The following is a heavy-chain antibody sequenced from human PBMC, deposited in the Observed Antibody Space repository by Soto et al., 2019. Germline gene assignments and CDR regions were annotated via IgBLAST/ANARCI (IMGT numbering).Heavy chain of an antibody. Sequence: GGSLRLSCAASGFIISSYGMHWVRQAPGKGLEWVAVITYDGSNKYYADSVKGRFSISRDNSRNRLYLQMYSLRPEDTAVYYCAKDPKATGTHYWGRGTLVTVSS. V-gene: IGHV3-30*18. CDR1: GFIISSYG. D-gene: IGHD1-1*01. CDR3: AKDPKATGTHY. CDR2: ITYDGSNK. J-gene: IGHJ4*02.